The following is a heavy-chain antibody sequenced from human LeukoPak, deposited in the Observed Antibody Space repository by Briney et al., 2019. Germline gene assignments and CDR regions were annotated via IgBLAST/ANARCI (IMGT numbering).Heavy chain of an antibody. D-gene: IGHD3-22*01. J-gene: IGHJ4*02. CDR1: GFTFSSYR. Sequence: PGGSLRLSCAASGFTFSSYRMHWVRQAPGKGLVWVSRINSDGSSTSYADSVKGRFTISRDNAKNSLYLQMNSLRAEDTALYYCAKDISPYYYDSSGYSPLGYWGQGTLVTVSS. CDR3: AKDISPYYYDSSGYSPLGY. CDR2: INSDGSST. V-gene: IGHV3-74*01.